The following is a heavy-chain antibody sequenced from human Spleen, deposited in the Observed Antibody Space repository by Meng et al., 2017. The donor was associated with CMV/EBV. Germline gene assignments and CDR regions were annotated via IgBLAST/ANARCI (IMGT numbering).Heavy chain of an antibody. J-gene: IGHJ6*02. CDR2: THYSGST. Sequence: SETLSLTCSVSGDSIRSGDYYWGWIRQSPGKGLEWIANTHYSGSTFYNPSLKSRVTISLDTSKNKFSLKLRSVTAADTAVYSCARDRVWRALREYHYGMDVWGQGTMVTVSS. V-gene: IGHV4-39*07. D-gene: IGHD3-3*01. CDR1: GDSIRSGDYY. CDR3: ARDRVWRALREYHYGMDV.